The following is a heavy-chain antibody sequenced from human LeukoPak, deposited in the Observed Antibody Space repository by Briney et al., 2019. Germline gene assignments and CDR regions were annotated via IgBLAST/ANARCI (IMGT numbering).Heavy chain of an antibody. Sequence: PGRSLRLSCAASGFTFSSYAMPWVRQAPGKGLEWVAVISYDGSNKYYADSVKGRFTISRDNSKNTRYLQMNSLRAEDTAVYYCAREVATVTTRQNWFDPWGQGTLVTVSS. CDR1: GFTFSSYA. J-gene: IGHJ5*02. CDR3: AREVATVTTRQNWFDP. CDR2: ISYDGSNK. V-gene: IGHV3-30*04. D-gene: IGHD4-17*01.